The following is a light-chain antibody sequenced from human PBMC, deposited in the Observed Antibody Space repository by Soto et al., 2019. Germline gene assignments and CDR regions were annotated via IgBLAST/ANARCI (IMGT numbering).Light chain of an antibody. Sequence: DIQMTQSPSTLSASVGDRVTITCRASQSISNWLAWYQQKPGKAPKLLIYDASSLESGVPSRFSGSGSGADFTLTISSLQPDDFATYYCQQYTSNSWTFGQGTKVDIK. J-gene: IGKJ1*01. CDR2: DAS. CDR1: QSISNW. V-gene: IGKV1-5*01. CDR3: QQYTSNSWT.